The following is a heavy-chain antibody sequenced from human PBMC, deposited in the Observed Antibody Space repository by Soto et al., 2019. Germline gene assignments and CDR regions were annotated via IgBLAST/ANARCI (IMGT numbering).Heavy chain of an antibody. CDR2: ISYDGSNK. V-gene: IGHV3-30-3*01. Sequence: GGSLRLSCAASGFTFSSYAMHWVRQAPGKGLEWVAVISYDGSNKYYADSVKGRFTISRDNSKNTLYLQMNSLRAEDTAVYYCARDLSMIVVVITTGAPDYWGQGTLVT. D-gene: IGHD3-22*01. CDR1: GFTFSSYA. J-gene: IGHJ4*02. CDR3: ARDLSMIVVVITTGAPDY.